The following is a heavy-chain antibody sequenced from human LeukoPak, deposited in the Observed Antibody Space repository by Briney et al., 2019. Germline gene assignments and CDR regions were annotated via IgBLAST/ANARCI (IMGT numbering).Heavy chain of an antibody. V-gene: IGHV3-9*03. Sequence: GGSLRLSCAASGFTFDDYAMHWVRQAPGKGLEWVSGISWNSGSIGYADSVKGRFTISRDNAKNSLYLQMNSLRAEDMALYYCAKDIRWELTDGGAFDIWGQGTMVTVSS. J-gene: IGHJ3*02. D-gene: IGHD1-26*01. CDR2: ISWNSGSI. CDR3: AKDIRWELTDGGAFDI. CDR1: GFTFDDYA.